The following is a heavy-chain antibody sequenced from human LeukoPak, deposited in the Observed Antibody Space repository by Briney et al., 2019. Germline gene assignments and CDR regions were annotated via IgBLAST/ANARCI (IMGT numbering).Heavy chain of an antibody. Sequence: GGSLRLSCAASGFTFDDYSMHWVRQAPGKVLEWVSGISWNSGSIGYTDSVKGRFTISRDNAKNSLYLQMNSLRAEDTALYYGAKDRHRGSGIYYTPPPYYYYGMDVWGKGTKVTVS. CDR3: AKDRHRGSGIYYTPPPYYYYGMDV. D-gene: IGHD3-10*01. CDR2: ISWNSGSI. J-gene: IGHJ6*04. CDR1: GFTFDDYS. V-gene: IGHV3-9*01.